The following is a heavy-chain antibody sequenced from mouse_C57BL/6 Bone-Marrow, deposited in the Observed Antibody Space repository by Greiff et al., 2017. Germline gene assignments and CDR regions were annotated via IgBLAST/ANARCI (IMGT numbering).Heavy chain of an antibody. V-gene: IGHV14-4*01. CDR2: IDPENGDT. Sequence: VQLQQSGAELVRPGASVKLSCTASGFNIKDDYMHWVKQRPEQGLEWIGWIDPENGDTEYASKFQGKATITADTSSNTAYLQLSSLTSEDTAVYYCTTRQLRLRADYWGQGTTLTVSS. CDR1: GFNIKDDY. D-gene: IGHD3-2*02. CDR3: TTRQLRLRADY. J-gene: IGHJ2*01.